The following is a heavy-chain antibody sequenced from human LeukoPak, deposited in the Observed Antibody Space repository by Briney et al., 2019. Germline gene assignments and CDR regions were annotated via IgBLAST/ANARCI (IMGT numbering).Heavy chain of an antibody. V-gene: IGHV1-24*01. D-gene: IGHD3-10*01. Sequence: ASVKVSCKVSGYTLTELSMHWVRQAPGKGLEWMGGFDPEYGETIYAQKFQGRVTMTEDTSTDTAYMELSSLRSEDTAVYYCATAEARARGVIISDLYYYYGMDVWGQGTTVTVSS. J-gene: IGHJ6*02. CDR2: FDPEYGET. CDR1: GYTLTELS. CDR3: ATAEARARGVIISDLYYYYGMDV.